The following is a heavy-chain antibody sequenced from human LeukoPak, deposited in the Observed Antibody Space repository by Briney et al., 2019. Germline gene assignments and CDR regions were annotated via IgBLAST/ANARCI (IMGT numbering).Heavy chain of an antibody. V-gene: IGHV4-39*01. CDR1: GGSLSSSSYY. D-gene: IGHD4-23*01. J-gene: IGHJ3*02. CDR2: IYYSGTT. CDR3: ARLGGGNSAYSYAFDI. Sequence: SETLSLTCTVSGGSLSSSSYYWGWIRQPPGKGLEWIGSIYYSGTTYYNPSLKGRVTISVDTSKNQFSLKLSSVTATDTAVYYCARLGGGNSAYSYAFDIWGQGTMVTVSS.